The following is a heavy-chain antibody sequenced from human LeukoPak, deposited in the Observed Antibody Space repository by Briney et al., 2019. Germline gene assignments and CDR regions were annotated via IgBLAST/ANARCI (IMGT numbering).Heavy chain of an antibody. V-gene: IGHV3-33*06. CDR1: GFPFSSYG. J-gene: IGHJ4*02. D-gene: IGHD3-9*01. Sequence: PGGSLRLSCAASGFPFSSYGIHWVRQAPGKGLEWVAVIWYDGSTKYYADSVKGRFTISRVNSKNTLYLQMNSLRAEDTDVSYCSKASLITSYGLLTGSPLDYWGQGTLVNVSS. CDR3: SKASLITSYGLLTGSPLDY. CDR2: IWYDGSTK.